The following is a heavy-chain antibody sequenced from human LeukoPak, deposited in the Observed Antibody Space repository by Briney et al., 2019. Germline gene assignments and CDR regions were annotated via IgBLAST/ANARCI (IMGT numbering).Heavy chain of an antibody. V-gene: IGHV5-51*01. CDR1: TSRFSDYW. D-gene: IGHD3-10*01. Sequence: GESLKISCKGSTSRFSDYWIGWVRPMPGKGLEWVAIIYPGDSDTRYSPSFQGQVTISAEKSISTVYLQWSSLQASDTAMYYCTRLIGSGWYFDYWGQGTLVTVSS. CDR3: TRLIGSGWYFDY. J-gene: IGHJ4*02. CDR2: IYPGDSDT.